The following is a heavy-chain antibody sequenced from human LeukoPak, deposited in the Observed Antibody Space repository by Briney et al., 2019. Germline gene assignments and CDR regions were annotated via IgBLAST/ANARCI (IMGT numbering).Heavy chain of an antibody. D-gene: IGHD3-3*01. J-gene: IGHJ3*02. CDR2: IYHSGST. CDR3: ARAFRGIFGVFEALDI. CDR1: GGSISSSNW. V-gene: IGHV4-4*02. Sequence: SETLSLTCAVSGGSISSSNWWSWVRQPPGKGLEWIGEIYHSGSTNYNPSLKSRVTISEDTSKNQFSLKLSSVTAADTAVYYCARAFRGIFGVFEALDIWGQGTMVTVSS.